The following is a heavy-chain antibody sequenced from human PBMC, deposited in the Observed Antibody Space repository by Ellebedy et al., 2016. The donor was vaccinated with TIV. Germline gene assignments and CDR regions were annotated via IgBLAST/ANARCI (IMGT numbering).Heavy chain of an antibody. CDR3: ARDLAVAASLPYNRFDP. CDR2: IFAGNGET. D-gene: IGHD6-13*01. J-gene: IGHJ5*01. V-gene: IGHV1-3*01. Sequence: AASVKVSCKASGYRFNHYAIHWMRQAPGQTLEWMGWIFAGNGETKYSQKFQDRVTITRDISASAAYMDLSSLTSENTGVYYCARDLAVAASLPYNRFDPWGQGTLVTVSS. CDR1: GYRFNHYA.